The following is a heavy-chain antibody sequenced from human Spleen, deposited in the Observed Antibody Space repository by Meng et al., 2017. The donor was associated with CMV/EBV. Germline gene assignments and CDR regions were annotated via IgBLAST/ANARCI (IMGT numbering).Heavy chain of an antibody. CDR1: GYTFTTYG. D-gene: IGHD2/OR15-2a*01. J-gene: IGHJ4*02. CDR3: ARDEGSGYYFQSPHGFDY. V-gene: IGHV1-18*01. Sequence: ASVKVSCKASGYTFTTYGISWVRQAPGQGLEWMGWISTYNGNTHYAQKLQDRVTMTRDTSATSAYMELRSLSSDDTAVYYCARDEGSGYYFQSPHGFDYWGQGTLVTVSS. CDR2: ISTYNGNT.